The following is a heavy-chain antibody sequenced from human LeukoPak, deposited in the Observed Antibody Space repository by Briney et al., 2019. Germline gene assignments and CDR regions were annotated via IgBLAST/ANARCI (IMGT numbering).Heavy chain of an antibody. V-gene: IGHV3-48*03. CDR2: ISSSGSTI. CDR3: AKSATRMVSHTDF. D-gene: IGHD2-8*01. Sequence: PGGSLRLSCAASGFTFSNYEINWVRQAPGKGLEWVSYISSSGSTIYYADSVKGPFTISRDNAKNSLYLQMNSLKDEDTAVYYCAKSATRMVSHTDFGGQGTLVIVSA. J-gene: IGHJ4*02. CDR1: GFTFSNYE.